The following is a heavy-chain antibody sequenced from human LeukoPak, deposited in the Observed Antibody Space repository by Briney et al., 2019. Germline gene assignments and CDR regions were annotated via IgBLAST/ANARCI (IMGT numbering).Heavy chain of an antibody. J-gene: IGHJ4*02. V-gene: IGHV3-48*03. CDR2: ISRGGSNK. CDR1: GFTFSSYE. CDR3: ARDFGSTTVAPDYFDY. D-gene: IGHD4-17*01. Sequence: PGRSLRLSCAASGFTFSSYEMNWVRQVPGKWLEWVSYISRGGSNKHYADSVKGRFTISRDNAKNSLYLQMNSLRAEDTAVYYCARDFGSTTVAPDYFDYWGQGTLVTVSS.